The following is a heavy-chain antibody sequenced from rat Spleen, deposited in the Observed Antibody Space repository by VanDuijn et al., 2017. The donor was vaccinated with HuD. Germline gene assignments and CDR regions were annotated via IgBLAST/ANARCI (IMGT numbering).Heavy chain of an antibody. D-gene: IGHD1-11*01. CDR1: GFTFNNYW. CDR3: ARQELRRLYWFAY. V-gene: IGHV5-31*01. J-gene: IGHJ3*01. CDR2: ITNSGGST. Sequence: EVQLVESGGGLVQPGKSLKLSCSASGFTFNNYWMTWIRQAPGKGLEWVASITNSGGSTHYRDSVKGRFTISRDNAKSTLYLQMDSLRSEDTATYYCARQELRRLYWFAYWGQGTLVTVSS.